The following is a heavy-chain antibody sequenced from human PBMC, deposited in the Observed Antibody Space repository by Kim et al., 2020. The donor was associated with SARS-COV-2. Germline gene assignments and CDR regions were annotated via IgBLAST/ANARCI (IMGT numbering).Heavy chain of an antibody. D-gene: IGHD3-16*01. Sequence: GVSLRLSCQASGFTFSDYYMSWIRQAPGKGLEWVSYISASSQYTNYADSVKGRFTISRDNAKNSLYLQMSSLRAEDTAVYFCARGARNYGPEEYWGQGSLVTVSS. CDR1: GFTFSDYY. CDR2: ISASSQYT. CDR3: ARGARNYGPEEY. V-gene: IGHV3-11*03. J-gene: IGHJ4*02.